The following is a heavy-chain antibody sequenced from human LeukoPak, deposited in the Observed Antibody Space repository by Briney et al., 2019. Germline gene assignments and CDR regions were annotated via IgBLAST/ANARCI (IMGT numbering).Heavy chain of an antibody. CDR3: ARALQYCTSGCAYLFDY. V-gene: IGHV4-38-2*01. D-gene: IGHD2-8*01. J-gene: IGHJ4*02. Sequence: PSETLSLTCDVSGKSVTTGYYWAWIRQPPGKALECIGIIYHRESGHYQPSLKSRVSMAVDTSKNQFSLRLSAVTAADTAVYYCARALQYCTSGCAYLFDYWGQGTLVAVSS. CDR1: GKSVTTGYY. CDR2: IYHRESG.